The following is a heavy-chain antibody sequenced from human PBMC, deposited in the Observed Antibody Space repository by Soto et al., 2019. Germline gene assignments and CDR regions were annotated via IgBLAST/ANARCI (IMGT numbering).Heavy chain of an antibody. Sequence: GGSLRLSCAASGFTFSSYEMNWVRQAPGKGLEWVSYISSSGSTIYYADSVKGRFTISRDNAKNSLYLQMNSLRAEDTAVYYCARGGEACGGDCYYVDYWGQGTLVTVSS. CDR1: GFTFSSYE. CDR2: ISSSGSTI. J-gene: IGHJ4*02. D-gene: IGHD2-21*02. CDR3: ARGGEACGGDCYYVDY. V-gene: IGHV3-48*03.